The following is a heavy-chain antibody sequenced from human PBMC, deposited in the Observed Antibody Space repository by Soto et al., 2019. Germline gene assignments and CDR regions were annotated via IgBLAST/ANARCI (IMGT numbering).Heavy chain of an antibody. CDR3: ARDGGYSGYAPWGYYGMDV. D-gene: IGHD5-12*01. CDR2: ISAYNGNT. Sequence: GASVKVSCEASGYTFTSYGISWVRQAPGQGLEWMGWISAYNGNTNYAQKLQGRVTMTTDTSTSTAYMELRSLRSDDTAVYYCARDGGYSGYAPWGYYGMDVWGQGTTVTVSS. J-gene: IGHJ6*02. V-gene: IGHV1-18*01. CDR1: GYTFTSYG.